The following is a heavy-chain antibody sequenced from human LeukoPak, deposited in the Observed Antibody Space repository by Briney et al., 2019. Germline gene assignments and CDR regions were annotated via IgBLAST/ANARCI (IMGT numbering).Heavy chain of an antibody. V-gene: IGHV4-34*01. CDR2: INHSGGT. D-gene: IGHD6-19*01. Sequence: PSETLSLTCAVYGRSFSGYYWSWIRQPPGKGLEWIGEINHSGGTNYNPSLKSRVTISVDTSKNQFSLKLSSVTAADTAVYYCARGPRIAVASNWFDPWGQGTLVTVSS. CDR3: ARGPRIAVASNWFDP. J-gene: IGHJ5*02. CDR1: GRSFSGYY.